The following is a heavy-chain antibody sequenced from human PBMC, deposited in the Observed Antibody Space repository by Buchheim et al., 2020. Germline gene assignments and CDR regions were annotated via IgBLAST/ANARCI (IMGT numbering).Heavy chain of an antibody. CDR3: AREWYCSSTSCRPYWYFDL. CDR1: GFTFSDYY. Sequence: QVQLVESGGGLVKPGGSLRLSCAASGFTFSDYYMSWIRQAPGKGLEWVSYISSSSSYTNYADSVKGRFTISRDNAKNSLYLQMNSLRAEDTAVYYCAREWYCSSTSCRPYWYFDLWGRGTL. CDR2: ISSSSSYT. J-gene: IGHJ2*01. V-gene: IGHV3-11*06. D-gene: IGHD2-2*01.